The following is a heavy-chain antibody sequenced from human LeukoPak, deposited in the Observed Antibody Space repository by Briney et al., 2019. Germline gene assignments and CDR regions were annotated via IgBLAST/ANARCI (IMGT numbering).Heavy chain of an antibody. CDR2: INPSGGNT. J-gene: IGHJ4*02. V-gene: IGHV1-46*01. CDR3: ARGATHRGIWSGYYFDY. Sequence: ASVKVSCKASGYTFTSYYMHWVRQAPGQGLEWMGIINPSGGNTSYAQKFQGRVTMTRDTSTSTVYMELSSLRSEDTAVSYCARGATHRGIWSGYYFDYWGQGTLVTVSS. D-gene: IGHD3-3*01. CDR1: GYTFTSYY.